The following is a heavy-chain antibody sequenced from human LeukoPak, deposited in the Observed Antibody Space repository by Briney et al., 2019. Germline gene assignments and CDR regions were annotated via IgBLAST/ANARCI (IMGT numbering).Heavy chain of an antibody. V-gene: IGHV4-61*05. J-gene: IGHJ5*02. Sequence: PAETLSLTCTVSGGPISSSSYYWSWIRQPPGKGLEWIGYIYYSGSTNYNPSLKSRVTISVDTSKNQFSLKLTSVTAADTAVYYCARHLRNNWFDPWGQGTLVTVSS. CDR2: IYYSGST. CDR1: GGPISSSSYY. CDR3: ARHLRNNWFDP.